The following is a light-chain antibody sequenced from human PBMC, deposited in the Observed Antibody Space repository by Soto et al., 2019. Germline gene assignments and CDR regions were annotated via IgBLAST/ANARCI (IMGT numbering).Light chain of an antibody. CDR1: QSVSGY. CDR2: DAS. V-gene: IGKV3-11*01. Sequence: EIVLTQSPATLSVSPGERATLSCRASQSVSGYLAWYQQKPGQAPRLLIYDASNRATGIPARFSGSGSGTDFPLTIISLEPEDFAVYYCQQRSNWPITFGQGTRLEIK. CDR3: QQRSNWPIT. J-gene: IGKJ5*01.